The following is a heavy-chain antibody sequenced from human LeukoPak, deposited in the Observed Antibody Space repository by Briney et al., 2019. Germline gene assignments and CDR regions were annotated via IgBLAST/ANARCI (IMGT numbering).Heavy chain of an antibody. V-gene: IGHV3-30*04. D-gene: IGHD3-10*01. Sequence: PEGFLRLSCTASGFTFSSYAMHWVRQAPGKGLEWVAVISYDGSNKYYADSVKGRFTISRDNSKNTLYLQMNSLRAEDTAVYNCARVGAITMVRGVSIDYWGQGTLVTVSS. CDR3: ARVGAITMVRGVSIDY. CDR1: GFTFSSYA. CDR2: ISYDGSNK. J-gene: IGHJ4*02.